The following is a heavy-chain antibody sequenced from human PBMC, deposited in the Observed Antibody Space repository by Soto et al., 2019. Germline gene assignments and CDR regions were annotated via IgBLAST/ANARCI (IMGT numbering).Heavy chain of an antibody. D-gene: IGHD5-18*01. CDR2: IWYDGSNK. CDR1: GFTFSSYG. CDR3: ARDRRGYSYGRVDY. J-gene: IGHJ4*02. V-gene: IGHV3-33*01. Sequence: QVQLVESGGGVVQPGRSLRLSCAASGFTFSSYGMHWVRQAPGKGLEWVAVIWYDGSNKYYADSVKGRFTISRDNSKNTLYLQMNSLRAEDTAVYYCARDRRGYSYGRVDYWGQGTLVTVSS.